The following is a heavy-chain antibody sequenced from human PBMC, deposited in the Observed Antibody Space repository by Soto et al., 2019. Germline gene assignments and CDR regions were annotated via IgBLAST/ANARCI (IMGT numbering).Heavy chain of an antibody. CDR3: ARAPTGGLDV. V-gene: IGHV4-4*02. J-gene: IGHJ6*02. Sequence: QVQLQESGPGLVKPSGTLSLTCAVSGGSISSHNWWSWVRQPPGKGLEWIGEIYHSGSTNYNPSLKRRVTIFVDKSKNQFSLRLNSMTAADTAVYYCARAPTGGLDVWGQGTTVTVSS. CDR1: GGSISSHNW. CDR2: IYHSGST.